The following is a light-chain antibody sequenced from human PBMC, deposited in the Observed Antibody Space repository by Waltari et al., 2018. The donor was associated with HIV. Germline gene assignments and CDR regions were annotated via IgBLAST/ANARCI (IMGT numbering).Light chain of an antibody. CDR3: QQRSNFPLT. Sequence: EIVLTQSPATLSLSPGERATLSCRASQSVSSHLAWYQQKPGQAPRLLIYDASNRATGIPARFSGSGSGTDFTLTISSLEPEDFAVYYCQQRSNFPLTFGGGTKVEIK. CDR2: DAS. J-gene: IGKJ4*01. CDR1: QSVSSH. V-gene: IGKV3-11*01.